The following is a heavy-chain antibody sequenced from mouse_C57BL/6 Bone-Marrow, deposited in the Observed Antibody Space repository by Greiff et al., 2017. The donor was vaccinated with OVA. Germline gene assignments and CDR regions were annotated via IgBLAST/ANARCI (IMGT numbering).Heavy chain of an antibody. D-gene: IGHD2-2*01. J-gene: IGHJ3*01. CDR2: IDPETGGT. V-gene: IGHV1-15*01. CDR1: GYTFTDYE. CDR3: TRWGVKSY. Sequence: QVQLQQSGAELVRPGASVTLSCKASGYTFTDYEMHWVKQTPVHGLEWIGAIDPETGGTAYNQKSKGKAILTADKSSSTAYMELRSLTSEDSAVYYCTRWGVKSYWGQGTLVTVSA.